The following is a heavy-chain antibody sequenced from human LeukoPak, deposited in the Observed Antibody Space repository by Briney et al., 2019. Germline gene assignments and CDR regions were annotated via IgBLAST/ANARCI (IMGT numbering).Heavy chain of an antibody. J-gene: IGHJ6*03. V-gene: IGHV3-21*06. Sequence: GGSLRLSCAASGFTFSSYVMHWVRQAPGKGLEWVSSITSSSSYIYYADSVKGRFTISRDNAKNSLYLQMDSLRVEDTAVYYCARDPYSGNYGAYYYYYMDVWGKGTTVTISS. CDR3: ARDPYSGNYGAYYYYYMDV. D-gene: IGHD1-26*01. CDR1: GFTFSSYV. CDR2: ITSSSSYI.